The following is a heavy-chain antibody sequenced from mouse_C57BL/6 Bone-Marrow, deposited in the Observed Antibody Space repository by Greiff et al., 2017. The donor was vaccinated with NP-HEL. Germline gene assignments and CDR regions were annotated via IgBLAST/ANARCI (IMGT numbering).Heavy chain of an antibody. D-gene: IGHD1-1*02. CDR2: IDPSDSET. V-gene: IGHV1-52*01. Sequence: QVQLQQSGAELVRPGSSVKLSCKASGYTFTSYWMHWVKQRPIQGLEWIGNIDPSDSETHYNQKFKDKATLTVDKSSSTAYMQLSSLTSEDSAVYYCARGGGGPAYWGQGTLVTVSA. J-gene: IGHJ3*01. CDR3: ARGGGGPAY. CDR1: GYTFTSYW.